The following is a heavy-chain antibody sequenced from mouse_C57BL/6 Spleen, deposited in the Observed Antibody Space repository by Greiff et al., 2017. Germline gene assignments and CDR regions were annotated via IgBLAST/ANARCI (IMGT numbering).Heavy chain of an antibody. V-gene: IGHV5-9-1*02. Sequence: EVKLVESGEGLVKPGGSLKLSCAASGFTFSSYAMSWVRQTPEKRLEWVAYISSGGDYIYYADTVKGRFTISRDNARNTLYLQMSSLKSEDTAMYYCTRDRDTTVVGYYFDYWGQGTTLTVSS. CDR1: GFTFSSYA. D-gene: IGHD1-1*01. J-gene: IGHJ2*01. CDR3: TRDRDTTVVGYYFDY. CDR2: ISSGGDYI.